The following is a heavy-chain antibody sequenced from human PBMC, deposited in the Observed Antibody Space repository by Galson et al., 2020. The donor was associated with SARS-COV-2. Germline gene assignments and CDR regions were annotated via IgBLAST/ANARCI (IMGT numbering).Heavy chain of an antibody. Sequence: SGPTLVKPTQTLTLTCTFSGFSLSTSGMCVSWIRQPPGKDLEWLARIDWDGDKHYNTSLKTRFTISKDTSKNQVVLIMTNMDPVDTATYYCARTWITRTTSRTFDYWGQGTLVTVSS. J-gene: IGHJ4*02. CDR1: GFSLSTSGMC. CDR3: ARTWITRTTSRTFDY. D-gene: IGHD1-1*01. V-gene: IGHV2-70*11. CDR2: IDWDGDK.